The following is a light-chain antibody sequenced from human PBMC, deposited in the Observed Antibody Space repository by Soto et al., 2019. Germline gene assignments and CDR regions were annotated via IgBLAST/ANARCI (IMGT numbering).Light chain of an antibody. V-gene: IGLV1-47*01. Sequence: QSVLTQPPSASGTPGQRVTISCSGSSSNIGKNFVSWYQHLPGAAPKLLIYRNDQRPSGVPDRFSGSKSGTSASLAISGLRSDDESDYHCAAWDASLNGPIFGGGTKLTVL. CDR2: RND. CDR1: SSNIGKNF. CDR3: AAWDASLNGPI. J-gene: IGLJ2*01.